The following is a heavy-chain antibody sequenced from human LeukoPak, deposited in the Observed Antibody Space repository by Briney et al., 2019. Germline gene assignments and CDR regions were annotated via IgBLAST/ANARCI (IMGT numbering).Heavy chain of an antibody. J-gene: IGHJ4*02. D-gene: IGHD2-15*01. CDR1: GFTFSNYA. V-gene: IGHV3-49*04. CDR2: IRSKAHGGTT. CDR3: TRAGRYCSGGSCYSFY. Sequence: GGSLRLSCAASGFTFSNYAMTWVRQAPGRGLEWVGFIRSKAHGGTTEYAASVKGRFTISRDDSKSIAYLQMDSLKTEDTAVYYCTRAGRYCSGGSCYSFYWGQGTLVTVSS.